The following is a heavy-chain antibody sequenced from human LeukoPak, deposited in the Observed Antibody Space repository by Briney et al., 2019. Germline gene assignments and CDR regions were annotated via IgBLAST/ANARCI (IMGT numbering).Heavy chain of an antibody. CDR3: ASSGYDGAFDI. J-gene: IGHJ3*02. CDR1: GYSISSGYY. Sequence: SETLSLTCTVSGYSISSGYYWGWIRQPPGKGLEWIGSIYHSGSTYYNPSLKSRVTISVDTSKNQFSLKLSSVTAADTAVYYCASSGYDGAFDIWGQGTMVTVSS. D-gene: IGHD3-16*01. CDR2: IYHSGST. V-gene: IGHV4-38-2*02.